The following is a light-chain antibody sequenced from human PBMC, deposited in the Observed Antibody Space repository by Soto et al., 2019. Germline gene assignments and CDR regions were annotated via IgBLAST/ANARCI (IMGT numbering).Light chain of an antibody. CDR1: HSIGSC. Sequence: DIQLTQSPSTLSASAGDRVTLTCRASHSIGSCLAWYQQKPGKAPNLLIYKASTLESGVPSRFSGSGSGTDFPLTISSVQDDDFATYYCQQYKSYPLTFGGGTKVDI. CDR2: KAS. V-gene: IGKV1-5*03. CDR3: QQYKSYPLT. J-gene: IGKJ4*02.